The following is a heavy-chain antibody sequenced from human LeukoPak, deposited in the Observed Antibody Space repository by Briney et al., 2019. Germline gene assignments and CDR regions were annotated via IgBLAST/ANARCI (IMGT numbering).Heavy chain of an antibody. D-gene: IGHD3-16*01. J-gene: IGHJ4*02. CDR3: ARARFRRFGGVPRYYFDY. V-gene: IGHV4-34*01. CDR2: INHSGST. Sequence: PSETLSLTCAVYGGSFSGYYWSWIRQPPGKGLEWIGEINHSGSTNYNPSLKSRVTISVDTSKNQFSLKLSSVTAADTAVYYCARARFRRFGGVPRYYFDYWGQGTLVTVSS. CDR1: GGSFSGYY.